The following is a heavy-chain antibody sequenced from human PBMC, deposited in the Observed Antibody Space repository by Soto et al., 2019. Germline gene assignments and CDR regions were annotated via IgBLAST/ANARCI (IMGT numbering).Heavy chain of an antibody. V-gene: IGHV3-9*01. CDR3: TKGASTSCFSAFDL. J-gene: IGHJ3*01. Sequence: EVRLVESGGGVVQPGRSLRLSCSASGFTFDDYAMNWVRQAPGKGLEWVSSISWNSGNIVYADSVRGRFTISRDNAKTSLHLQMNSLRAEDTALYYCTKGASTSCFSAFDLWGQGTMVTVSS. D-gene: IGHD2-2*01. CDR2: ISWNSGNI. CDR1: GFTFDDYA.